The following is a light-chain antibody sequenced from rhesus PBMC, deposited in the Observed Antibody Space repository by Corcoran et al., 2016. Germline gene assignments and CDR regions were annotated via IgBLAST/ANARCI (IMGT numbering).Light chain of an antibody. V-gene: IGKV1-22*01. Sequence: DIQMTQSPSSLSASVGDTVTIICRASQRIRSWLAWYQQKPGKAPKLLIYKASSLQSGVPSRFSGSGAVTDFTLTIRSLQSEDFATYYCQQYSSSPCSFGQVTKVAIK. CDR1: QRIRSW. CDR2: KAS. J-gene: IGKJ2*01. CDR3: QQYSSSPCS.